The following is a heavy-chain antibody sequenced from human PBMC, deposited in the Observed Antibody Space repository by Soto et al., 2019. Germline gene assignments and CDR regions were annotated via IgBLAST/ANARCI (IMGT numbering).Heavy chain of an antibody. CDR2: ISNDGGGA. Sequence: EVQLVESGGGLVQPGGSLRLSCAASGFTFSSYAMHWVRQAPGKGLEYVSAISNDGGGAYYADSVKGGFTISRENSKNALYLQMDSLRVEDMAIYYCTRTPSLTLFYDYWGQGTLVTVSS. V-gene: IGHV3-64*07. CDR3: TRTPSLTLFYDY. D-gene: IGHD3-9*01. CDR1: GFTFSSYA. J-gene: IGHJ4*02.